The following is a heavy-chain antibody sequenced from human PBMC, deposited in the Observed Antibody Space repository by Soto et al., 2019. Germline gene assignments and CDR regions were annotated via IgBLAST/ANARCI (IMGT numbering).Heavy chain of an antibody. D-gene: IGHD3-3*01. V-gene: IGHV1-18*01. CDR3: ARFFKGHYDFWSGYYSAYGMDV. Sequence: ASVKVSCKASGYTFTSYGISWVRQAPGQGLEWMGWISAYNGNTNYAQKLQGRVTMTTDTSTSTAYVELRSLRSDDTAVYYCARFFKGHYDFWSGYYSAYGMDVWGQGTTVTVSS. CDR2: ISAYNGNT. J-gene: IGHJ6*02. CDR1: GYTFTSYG.